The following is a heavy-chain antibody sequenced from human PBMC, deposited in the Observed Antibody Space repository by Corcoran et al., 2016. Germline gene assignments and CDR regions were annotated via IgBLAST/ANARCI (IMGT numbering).Heavy chain of an antibody. V-gene: IGHV1-18*01. CDR2: ISAYNGNT. D-gene: IGHD1-20*01. J-gene: IGHJ4*02. Sequence: QVQLVQSGAEVKKPGASVKVSCKASGYTFTSYGISWVRQAPGQGLEWMGWISAYNGNTNYAQKLQGRVTMTTDTSTSTAYMELRSLRSDDTAVYYGARAANVGITGTPEGPGGYWGQGTLVTVSS. CDR3: ARAANVGITGTPEGPGGY. CDR1: GYTFTSYG.